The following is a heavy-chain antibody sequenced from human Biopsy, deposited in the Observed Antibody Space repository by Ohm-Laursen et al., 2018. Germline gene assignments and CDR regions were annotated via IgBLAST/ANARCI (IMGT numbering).Heavy chain of an antibody. CDR3: ARDYDTSGYCYVS. D-gene: IGHD3-22*01. V-gene: IGHV4-39*01. CDR2: IFYRGST. Sequence: SDTLSLTCTVSGGSISNNNYYWGWICQPPGKGLEWIGSIFYRGSTHYKPSLKSRLNISVDTSKNQFSLKLNSVNAADTAVYYCARDYDTSGYCYVSWGQGTLVTVSS. CDR1: GGSISNNNYY. J-gene: IGHJ5*02.